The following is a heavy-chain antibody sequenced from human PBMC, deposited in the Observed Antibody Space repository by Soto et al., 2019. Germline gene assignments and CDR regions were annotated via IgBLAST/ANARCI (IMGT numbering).Heavy chain of an antibody. J-gene: IGHJ4*02. D-gene: IGHD3-22*01. Sequence: GGSLRLSCAASAFTFSSAWMSWVRQAPGKGLEWVGRIKSKTDGGTADYAAPVKGRFTISRDDSKSTLYLQMNSLKTEDTAIYYCTTDLVSSGYWGQGTLVTVSS. CDR1: AFTFSSAW. V-gene: IGHV3-15*01. CDR3: TTDLVSSGY. CDR2: IKSKTDGGTA.